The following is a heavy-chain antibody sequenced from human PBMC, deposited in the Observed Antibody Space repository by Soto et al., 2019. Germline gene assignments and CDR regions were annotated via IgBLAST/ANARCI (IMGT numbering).Heavy chain of an antibody. Sequence: EVQLLESGGGLVQPGGSLRLSCAASGFTFSSYAMSWVRQAPGKGLEWVSAISGSGGSTYYADSVKGRFTISRDNSKNTMYLQMNSLRAEDTAVYYCAKDRPPVLRYQLLYEEKLDGMDVWGQGTTVTVYS. D-gene: IGHD2-2*02. CDR3: AKDRPPVLRYQLLYEEKLDGMDV. V-gene: IGHV3-23*01. J-gene: IGHJ6*02. CDR1: GFTFSSYA. CDR2: ISGSGGST.